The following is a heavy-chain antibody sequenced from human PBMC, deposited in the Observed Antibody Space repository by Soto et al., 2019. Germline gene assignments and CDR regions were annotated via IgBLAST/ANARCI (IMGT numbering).Heavy chain of an antibody. D-gene: IGHD6-13*01. CDR3: ARGSSGYISSWYYFDY. CDR2: ISGIGGST. CDR1: GFTLTDYA. J-gene: IGHJ4*02. Sequence: GSLRLSCAASGFTLTDYALSWVRQAPGKGLEWVATISGIGGSTYLADSVKGRLSISRDNSKNTVSLLMNGLRAEDTAVYFCARGSSGYISSWYYFDYWGRGTLVTVSS. V-gene: IGHV3-23*01.